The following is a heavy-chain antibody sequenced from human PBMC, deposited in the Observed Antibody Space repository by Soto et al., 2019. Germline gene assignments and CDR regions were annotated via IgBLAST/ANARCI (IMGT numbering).Heavy chain of an antibody. CDR2: VSFDGSNN. J-gene: IGHJ5*02. Sequence: VQLVESGGGVVQPGRSLRLSCAASGFTFSTHAMHWVRQAPGKGLECVAIVSFDGSNNYYADSVKGRFTISRDNSKNTLYLQMSGLTPEDTAFYYCARDQTGITTAGGGRIDRWGQGTLVTVSS. CDR1: GFTFSTHA. V-gene: IGHV3-30-3*01. D-gene: IGHD6-13*01. CDR3: ARDQTGITTAGGGRIDR.